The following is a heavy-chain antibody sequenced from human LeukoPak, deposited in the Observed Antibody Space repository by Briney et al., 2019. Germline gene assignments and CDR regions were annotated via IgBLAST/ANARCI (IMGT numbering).Heavy chain of an antibody. CDR3: ARGDNSGYVYYYYYMDV. D-gene: IGHD5-12*01. Sequence: ASVKVSCKASGYTFTSYGINWVRQATGQGLEWMGWMNPNSGNTGYAQKFQGRVTMTRNTSISTAYMELSSLRSEDTAVYYCARGDNSGYVYYYYYMDVWGKGTTVTISS. CDR1: GYTFTSYG. J-gene: IGHJ6*03. CDR2: MNPNSGNT. V-gene: IGHV1-8*01.